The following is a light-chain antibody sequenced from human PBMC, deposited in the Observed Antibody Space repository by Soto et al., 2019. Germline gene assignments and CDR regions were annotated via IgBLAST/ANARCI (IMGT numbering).Light chain of an antibody. J-gene: IGLJ1*01. CDR2: YDS. V-gene: IGLV3-21*01. CDR1: NIGSKS. Sequence: SYELTQSPSVSVAPGQTATITWGGNNIGSKSVNWYQQKAGQAPVLVMSYDSDRPSGIPERFSGSNSGNTATLTLSRVESGDEADYYCQVWDATNDHHVFGSGTKLTVL. CDR3: QVWDATNDHHV.